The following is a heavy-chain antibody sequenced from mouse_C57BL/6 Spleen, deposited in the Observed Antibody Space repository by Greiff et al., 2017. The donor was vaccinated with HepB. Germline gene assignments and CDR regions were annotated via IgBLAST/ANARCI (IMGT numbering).Heavy chain of an antibody. CDR1: GYTFTSYW. Sequence: QVQLQQPGAELVKPGASVKMSCKASGYTFTSYWITWVKQRPGQGLEWIGDIYPGSGSTNYNEKFKSKATLTVDTSSSTAYMQLSSLTSEDSAVYYCAKGANWEEYWYFDVWGTGTTVTVSS. V-gene: IGHV1-55*01. J-gene: IGHJ1*03. D-gene: IGHD4-1*01. CDR3: AKGANWEEYWYFDV. CDR2: IYPGSGST.